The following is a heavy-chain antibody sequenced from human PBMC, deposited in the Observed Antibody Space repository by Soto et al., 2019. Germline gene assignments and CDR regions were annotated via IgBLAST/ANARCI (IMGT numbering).Heavy chain of an antibody. CDR1: GGSISSSSYY. J-gene: IGHJ6*02. V-gene: IGHV4-39*01. Sequence: SETLSLTCTVSGGSISSSSYYWGWIRQPPGKGLEWIGSIYYSGSTYYNPSLKSRVTISVDTSKNQFSLKLGSVTAADTAVYYCARRLHYDSSGFEGGGMDVWGQGTTVTVSS. D-gene: IGHD3-22*01. CDR2: IYYSGST. CDR3: ARRLHYDSSGFEGGGMDV.